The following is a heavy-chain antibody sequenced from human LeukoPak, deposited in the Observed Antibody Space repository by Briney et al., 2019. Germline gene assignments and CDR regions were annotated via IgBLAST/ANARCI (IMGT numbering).Heavy chain of an antibody. D-gene: IGHD3-10*01. CDR3: ARFPGSGSAFDP. Sequence: GGSLRLSCAASGFTFSSYAMSWVRQAPGKGLEWVSVIYSGGSTYYADSVKGRFTISRGNSKNTLYLQMNSLRAEDTAVYYCARFPGSGSAFDPWGQGTLVTVSS. CDR1: GFTFSSYA. J-gene: IGHJ5*02. CDR2: IYSGGST. V-gene: IGHV3-53*01.